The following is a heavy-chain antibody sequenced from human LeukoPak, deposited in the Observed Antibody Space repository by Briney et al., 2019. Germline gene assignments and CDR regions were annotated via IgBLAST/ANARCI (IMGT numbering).Heavy chain of an antibody. CDR3: ARLGLLAYCGGDCPTHADY. J-gene: IGHJ4*02. CDR1: GGSISSSSYY. Sequence: SETLSLTCTVSGGSISSSSYYWGWIRQPPGKGLEWIGSIYYSGSTYYNPSLKSRVTISVDTSKNQFPLKLSSVTAADTAVYYCARLGLLAYCGGDCPTHADYWGQGTLVTVSS. CDR2: IYYSGST. V-gene: IGHV4-39*01. D-gene: IGHD2-21*02.